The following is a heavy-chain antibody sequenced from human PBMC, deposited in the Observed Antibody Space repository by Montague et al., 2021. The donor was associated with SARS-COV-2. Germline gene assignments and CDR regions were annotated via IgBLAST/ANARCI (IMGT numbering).Heavy chain of an antibody. Sequence: SDTLSLTCTVSGGSISSSSYYWGWIRQPPGKGLEWIGCIYYSGSTYYNPSLKSRVTISVDTSKNQFSLKLSSVTAADTAVYYCARNASRGITICGVVTASYYFDYWGQGTLVAVSS. J-gene: IGHJ4*02. CDR3: ARNASRGITICGVVTASYYFDY. D-gene: IGHD3-3*01. CDR2: IYYSGST. CDR1: GGSISSSSYY. V-gene: IGHV4-39*01.